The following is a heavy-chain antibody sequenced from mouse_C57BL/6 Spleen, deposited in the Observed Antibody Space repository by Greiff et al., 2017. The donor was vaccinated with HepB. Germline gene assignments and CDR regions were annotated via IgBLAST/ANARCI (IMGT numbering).Heavy chain of an antibody. J-gene: IGHJ2*01. CDR2: IHPSDSDT. D-gene: IGHD1-1*01. CDR3: AISENYGSLDY. CDR1: GYTFTSYW. V-gene: IGHV1-74*01. Sequence: QVQLQQPGAELVKPGASVKVSCKASGYTFTSYWMHWVKQRPGQGLEWIGRIHPSDSDTNYNQKFKGKATLTVDKSSSTAYMQLSSLTYEDSAVYYCAISENYGSLDYWGQGTTLTVSS.